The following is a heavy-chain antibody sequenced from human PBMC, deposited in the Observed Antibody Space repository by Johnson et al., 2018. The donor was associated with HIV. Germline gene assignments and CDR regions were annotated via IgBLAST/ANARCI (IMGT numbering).Heavy chain of an antibody. Sequence: VQLVESGGGLVQPGRSLRLSCTASGFTFGDYAMSWVRQAPGKGLEWVSGINWNGGSTGYADSVKGRFTISRDNSKNTLYLQMNSLRAEDTAVYYCARSYSTSWNASDIWGQGTMVTVSS. J-gene: IGHJ3*02. D-gene: IGHD4-11*01. CDR1: GFTFGDYA. V-gene: IGHV3-20*04. CDR3: ARSYSTSWNASDI. CDR2: INWNGGST.